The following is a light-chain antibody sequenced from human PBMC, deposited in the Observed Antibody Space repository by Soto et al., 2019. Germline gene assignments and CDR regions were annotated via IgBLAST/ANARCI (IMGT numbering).Light chain of an antibody. CDR1: SSDDGGYNY. CDR3: SSYTSSSTVV. J-gene: IGLJ2*01. Sequence: QSALTQPASVSGSPGQSITVSCTGTSSDDGGYNYVSWYQQHPGKAPKLMIYEVSNRPSGVSNRFSGSKSGNTASLTISGLRAEDQADYYCSSYTSSSTVVFGGGTQLTVL. CDR2: EVS. V-gene: IGLV2-14*01.